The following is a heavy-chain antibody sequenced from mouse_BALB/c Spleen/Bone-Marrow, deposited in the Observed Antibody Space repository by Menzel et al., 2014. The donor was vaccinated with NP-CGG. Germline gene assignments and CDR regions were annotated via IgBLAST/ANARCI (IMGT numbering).Heavy chain of an antibody. D-gene: IGHD1-1*01. Sequence: QLQESGGEEVKPGTSVQLSCKTSGFTFSNSYISWLKLKPGQSLEWIAWIIGGTGGTTYNQKFTGKAQLTVDTSSNTAYIQLSSLTTEDSAIYYCARPIYGSSFAWFAYWGQGTLVTVSA. J-gene: IGHJ3*01. CDR2: IIGGTGGT. CDR1: GFTFSNSY. CDR3: ARPIYGSSFAWFAY. V-gene: IGHV1-84*02.